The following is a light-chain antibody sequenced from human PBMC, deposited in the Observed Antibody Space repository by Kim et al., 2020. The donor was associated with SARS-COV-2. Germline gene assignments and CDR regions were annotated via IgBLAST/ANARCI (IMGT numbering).Light chain of an antibody. Sequence: VSPGESAPPSCRASQSISSNLAWYQQKPGQAPRLLIYDVSTRATGIPARFSGSGSGTEFTLTISSLQSEDFAVYYCQQCNSWPLTFGGGTKVDIK. CDR1: QSISSN. CDR3: QQCNSWPLT. CDR2: DVS. J-gene: IGKJ4*01. V-gene: IGKV3-15*01.